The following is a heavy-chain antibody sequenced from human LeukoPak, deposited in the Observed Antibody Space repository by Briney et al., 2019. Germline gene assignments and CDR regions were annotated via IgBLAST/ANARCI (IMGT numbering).Heavy chain of an antibody. J-gene: IGHJ4*02. V-gene: IGHV4-34*01. CDR3: ARGRYLPLYFDY. CDR1: GGSISSYY. D-gene: IGHD3-16*02. CDR2: INHSGST. Sequence: SETLSLTCTVSGGSISSYYWSWIRQPPGKGLEWIGEINHSGSTNYNPSLKSRVTISVDTSKNQFSLKLSSVTAADTAVYYCARGRYLPLYFDYWGQGTLVTVSS.